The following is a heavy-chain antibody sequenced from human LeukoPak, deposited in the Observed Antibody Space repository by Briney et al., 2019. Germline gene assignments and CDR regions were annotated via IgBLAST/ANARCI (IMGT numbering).Heavy chain of an antibody. CDR3: ARDQYYDYVWGSYAY. CDR1: GYTFTSYY. J-gene: IGHJ4*02. CDR2: INPTGGST. V-gene: IGHV1-46*01. D-gene: IGHD3-16*01. Sequence: GASVKVSCKASGYTFTSYYMHWVRQAPGQGLEWMGIINPTGGSTSYAQEFQGRVTMTRDTSTSTVYMELSSLRSEDTAVYYCARDQYYDYVWGSYAYWGQGTLVTVSS.